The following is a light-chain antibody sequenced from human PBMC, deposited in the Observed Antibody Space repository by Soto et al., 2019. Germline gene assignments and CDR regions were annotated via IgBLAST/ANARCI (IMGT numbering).Light chain of an antibody. V-gene: IGKV1-17*01. CDR1: QGIRND. CDR2: AAS. Sequence: DIQMTQSPSSLSAAVGDIVTITCRASQGIRNDLVWYQQKPGKAPKRLIYAASSLQSGLPSRFTGSGSGTEFTHTASRIKPEDLANYYCEQHNSYPWTFGTGTKVEIK. J-gene: IGKJ1*01. CDR3: EQHNSYPWT.